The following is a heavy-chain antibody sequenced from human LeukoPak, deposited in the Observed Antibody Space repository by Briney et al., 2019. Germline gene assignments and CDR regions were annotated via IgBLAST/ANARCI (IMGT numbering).Heavy chain of an antibody. CDR3: ARRAGKQQLRDY. CDR1: GGSISSSSYY. CDR2: IYYSGST. J-gene: IGHJ4*02. D-gene: IGHD6-13*01. V-gene: IGHV4-39*01. Sequence: SETLSLTCTVSGGSISSSSYYWGWIRQPPGKGLEWIGSIYYSGSTYYNPSLKSRVTISVDTSKNQFSLKLSSVTAADTAVYYCARRAGKQQLRDYWGQGTLVTVSS.